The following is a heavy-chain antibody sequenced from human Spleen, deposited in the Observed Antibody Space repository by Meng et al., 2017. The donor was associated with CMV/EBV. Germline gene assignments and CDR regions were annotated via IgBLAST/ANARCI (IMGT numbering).Heavy chain of an antibody. D-gene: IGHD3-10*01. V-gene: IGHV3-9*01. Sequence: GGSLRLSCAASGFTFDDYAMHWVRQAPGKGLEWVSGISWNSGSIGYADSVKGRFTISRDNAKNSLYLQMNSLRAEDTAVYYCASSGEETGDPWGQGTLVTVSS. CDR3: ASSGEETGDP. J-gene: IGHJ5*02. CDR1: GFTFDDYA. CDR2: ISWNSGSI.